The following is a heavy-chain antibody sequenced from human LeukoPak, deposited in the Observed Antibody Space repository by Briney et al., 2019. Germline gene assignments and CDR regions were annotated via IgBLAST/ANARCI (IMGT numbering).Heavy chain of an antibody. CDR1: GGSISSYY. CDR2: IYYSGST. Sequence: SETLSLTCTVSGGSISSYYWSWIRQPPGKGLECIGYIYYSGSTNYNPSLKSRVTISVDTSKNQFSLKLSSVTAADTAVYYCARALDYDFWSGYYPNWFDPWGQGTLVTVSS. D-gene: IGHD3-3*01. J-gene: IGHJ5*02. CDR3: ARALDYDFWSGYYPNWFDP. V-gene: IGHV4-59*01.